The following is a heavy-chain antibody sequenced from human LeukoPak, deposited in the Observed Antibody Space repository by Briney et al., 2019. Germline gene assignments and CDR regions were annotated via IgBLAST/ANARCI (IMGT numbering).Heavy chain of an antibody. Sequence: PGGSLRLSCAASGFTFSSYAMSWVRQAPGKGLEWVSAISGSGGSTYYADSVKGRFTISRDNSKNTLYLQMNSLRAEDTAVYYCAKSLYSSSWYGSDYWGQGTLVTVSS. CDR1: GFTFSSYA. CDR2: ISGSGGST. D-gene: IGHD6-13*01. J-gene: IGHJ4*02. CDR3: AKSLYSSSWYGSDY. V-gene: IGHV3-23*01.